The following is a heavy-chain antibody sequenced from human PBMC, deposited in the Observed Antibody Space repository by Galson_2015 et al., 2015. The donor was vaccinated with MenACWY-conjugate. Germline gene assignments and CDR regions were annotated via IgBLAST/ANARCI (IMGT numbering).Heavy chain of an antibody. D-gene: IGHD3-22*01. V-gene: IGHV3-21*01. CDR2: ISGDSTYI. Sequence: SLRLSCAASGFTLSTYRMIWVRQAPGKGLEWVSSISGDSTYIYYADSVKGRFTISRDNAENSLFLQMNSLRAEDTAIYYCTRRLGRQDDMDYWGQGSLVTVSS. CDR3: TRRLGRQDDMDY. CDR1: GFTLSTYR. J-gene: IGHJ4*02.